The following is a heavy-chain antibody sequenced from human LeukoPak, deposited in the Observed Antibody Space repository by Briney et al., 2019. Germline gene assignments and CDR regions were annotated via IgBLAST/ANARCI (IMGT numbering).Heavy chain of an antibody. Sequence: SETLSLTCTVSGGAINNYYWSWIRQPAGKGLEWIGRIYTRGSTNYNPSLKSRVTMSVDTSKNQFSLKLSSVTAADTAVYYCARGRYCSADICSGGDAFDIWGQGTMVSVSS. CDR2: IYTRGST. CDR3: ARGRYCSADICSGGDAFDI. V-gene: IGHV4-4*07. J-gene: IGHJ3*02. D-gene: IGHD2-15*01. CDR1: GGAINNYY.